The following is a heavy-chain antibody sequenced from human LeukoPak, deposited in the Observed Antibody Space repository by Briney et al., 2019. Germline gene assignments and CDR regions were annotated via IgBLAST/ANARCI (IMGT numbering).Heavy chain of an antibody. V-gene: IGHV3-30*18. CDR3: AKDHDTIVRGPNWFDP. Sequence: PGRSLRLSCAASGFTFSSYGMHWVRQAPGKGLEWVAVISYDGSNKYYADSVKGRFTISRDNSKNTLYLQMNSLRAEDTAVYYCAKDHDTIVRGPNWFDPWGQGTLVTVSS. J-gene: IGHJ5*02. CDR2: ISYDGSNK. D-gene: IGHD3-10*01. CDR1: GFTFSSYG.